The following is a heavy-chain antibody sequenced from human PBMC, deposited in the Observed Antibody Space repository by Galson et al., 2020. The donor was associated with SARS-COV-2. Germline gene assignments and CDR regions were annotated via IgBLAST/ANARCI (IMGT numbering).Heavy chain of an antibody. D-gene: IGHD6-13*01. CDR2: IYNGGST. CDR3: ARDAGAAAGLNFDY. J-gene: IGHJ4*02. V-gene: IGHV3-53*01. CDR1: GFTVSSNY. Sequence: GGSLRLSCAASGFTVSSNYMSWVRQAPGKGLEWVSVIYNGGSTYYADPVKGRFTISGDNSKNTLYLQMNSLGAEGTAVYYCARDAGAAAGLNFDYWGQGTLVTVSS.